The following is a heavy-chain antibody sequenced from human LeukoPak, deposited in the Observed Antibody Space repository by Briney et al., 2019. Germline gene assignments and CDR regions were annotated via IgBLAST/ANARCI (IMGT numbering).Heavy chain of an antibody. Sequence: SETLSLTCTVSGGSISSYYWSWIRQPPGEGLEWSGYIYYSGSTNYNPSLKSRVTISVDTSKNQFSLKLSSVTAADTAVYYCARHLAILSGFDYWGQGTLVTVSS. CDR1: GGSISSYY. J-gene: IGHJ4*02. V-gene: IGHV4-59*08. CDR3: ARHLAILSGFDY. CDR2: IYYSGST. D-gene: IGHD2/OR15-2a*01.